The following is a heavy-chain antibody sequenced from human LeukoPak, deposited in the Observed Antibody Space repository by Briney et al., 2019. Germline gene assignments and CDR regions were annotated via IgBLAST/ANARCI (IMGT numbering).Heavy chain of an antibody. CDR2: INNIGMT. CDR3: ARLRFLEWFHAFDM. J-gene: IGHJ3*02. CDR1: GGSTSSYY. Sequence: PSETLSLTCTVSGGSTSSYYWSWIRQPPGKGLDWIGYINNIGMTNYNPSLKNRVAISVDRSKNQVSLKLRAVTDADTAVFYCARLRFLEWFHAFDMWGQGTMVTVSS. V-gene: IGHV4-59*01. D-gene: IGHD3-3*01.